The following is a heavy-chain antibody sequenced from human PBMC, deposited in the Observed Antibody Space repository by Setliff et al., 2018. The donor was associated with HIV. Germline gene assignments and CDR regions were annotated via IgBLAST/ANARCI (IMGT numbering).Heavy chain of an antibody. V-gene: IGHV1-2*02. CDR3: ARDLAYCSGGSCYRPFIYYFYYMDV. J-gene: IGHJ6*03. CDR1: GFSFDDYY. Sequence: ASAKVSCKASGFSFDDYYIHWVRLAPGQGLEWMGCVIPNSGKTYYAQEFQGRVTMTSDTSINTAYMEVSWLTSDDTAIYYCARDLAYCSGGSCYRPFIYYFYYMDVWGKGATVTVSS. D-gene: IGHD2-15*01. CDR2: VIPNSGKT.